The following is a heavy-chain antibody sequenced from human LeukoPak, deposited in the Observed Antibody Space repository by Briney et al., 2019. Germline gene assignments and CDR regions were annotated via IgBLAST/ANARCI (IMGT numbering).Heavy chain of an antibody. D-gene: IGHD5-12*01. V-gene: IGHV4-34*01. J-gene: IGHJ4*02. Sequence: PSETLSLTCAVYGGSFSNYYLSWVRQPPGMGLEWIGEITHHGSTNYNPSLKSRVTISIDKSKNQFSLRLTSVTAADTAVYYCARDRSGYSEYYFDYWGQGSLVTVSS. CDR2: ITHHGST. CDR1: GGSFSNYY. CDR3: ARDRSGYSEYYFDY.